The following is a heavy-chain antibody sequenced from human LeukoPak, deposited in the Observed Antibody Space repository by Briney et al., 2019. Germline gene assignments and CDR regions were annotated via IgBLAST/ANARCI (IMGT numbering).Heavy chain of an antibody. V-gene: IGHV1-69*13. Sequence: ASVKVSCKASGGTFSGYAISWVRQAPGQGLEWMGGIIPIFGTANYAQKFQGRVTITADESTSTAYMELSSLRSEDTAVYYCATYTAMVLFDYWGQGTLVTVSS. CDR3: ATYTAMVLFDY. CDR1: GGTFSGYA. D-gene: IGHD5-18*01. J-gene: IGHJ4*02. CDR2: IIPIFGTA.